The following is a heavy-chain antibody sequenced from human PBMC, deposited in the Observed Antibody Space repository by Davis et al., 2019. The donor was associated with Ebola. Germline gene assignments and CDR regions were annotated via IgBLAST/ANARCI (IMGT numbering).Heavy chain of an antibody. J-gene: IGHJ6*02. CDR1: GGSISSSSYY. CDR2: IYYSGST. CDR3: ARVGYNSLMSYYYGMDV. D-gene: IGHD5-24*01. V-gene: IGHV4-39*07. Sequence: MPSETLSLTCTVSGGSISSSSYYWGWIRQPPGKGLEWIGSIYYSGSTYYNPSLKSRVTISVDTSKNQFSLKLSSVTAADTAVYYWARVGYNSLMSYYYGMDVWGQGTTVTVSS.